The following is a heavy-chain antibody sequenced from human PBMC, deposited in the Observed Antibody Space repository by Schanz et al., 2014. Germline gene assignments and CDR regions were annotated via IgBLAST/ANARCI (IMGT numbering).Heavy chain of an antibody. CDR3: ARGRGFYDY. J-gene: IGHJ4*02. CDR2: IIPVLNIA. V-gene: IGHV1-69*02. Sequence: QLQLVQSGAEVKKPGSSVKVSCKLSGGTFSSYTISWMRQAPGQGLEWMGKIIPVLNIATYAQRFQGRVSITADTSTNTAYMELSSLTSEDTAVPYCARGRGFYDYWGQGTLVTVSS. D-gene: IGHD3-10*01. CDR1: GGTFSSYT.